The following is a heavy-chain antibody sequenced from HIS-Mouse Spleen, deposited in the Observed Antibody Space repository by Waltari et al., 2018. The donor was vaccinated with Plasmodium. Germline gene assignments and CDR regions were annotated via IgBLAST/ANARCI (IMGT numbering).Heavy chain of an antibody. J-gene: IGHJ4*02. D-gene: IGHD1-26*01. Sequence: QVQLVQSGAEVKKPGASVQVSCKASAYTFSSSGIRRLRQAPGQGLEWMGWISAYNGNTNYAQKLQSRVTMTTDTSTSTAYMELRSLRSDDTAVYYCARLLPWVHGHFDYWGQGTLVTVSS. CDR2: ISAYNGNT. CDR3: ARLLPWVHGHFDY. V-gene: IGHV1-18*01. CDR1: AYTFSSSG.